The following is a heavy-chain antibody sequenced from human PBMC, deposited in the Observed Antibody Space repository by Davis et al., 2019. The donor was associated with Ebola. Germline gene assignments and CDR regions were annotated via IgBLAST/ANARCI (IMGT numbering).Heavy chain of an antibody. Sequence: GESLKISCAASGFTFSGSAMHWVRQASGKGLEWVGPIRRKPNRYSTAYAASVKGRFTISRDDSKNTAYLQMNSLKTEDTAVYYCTTQWLVLFARDYWGQGTLVTVSS. D-gene: IGHD6-19*01. CDR1: GFTFSGSA. J-gene: IGHJ4*02. V-gene: IGHV3-73*01. CDR3: TTQWLVLFARDY. CDR2: IRRKPNRYST.